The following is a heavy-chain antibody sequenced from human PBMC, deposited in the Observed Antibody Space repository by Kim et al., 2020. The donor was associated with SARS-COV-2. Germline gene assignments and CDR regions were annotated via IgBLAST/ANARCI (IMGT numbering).Heavy chain of an antibody. CDR1: GGSISSSSYY. CDR2: IYYSGRT. J-gene: IGHJ4*02. V-gene: IGHV4-39*01. CDR3: ARHPRDGSGWYFLDY. D-gene: IGHD6-19*01. Sequence: SETLSLTCTVSGGSISSSSYYWGWIRQPPGKGLEWIGSIYYSGRTYYNPSLKSRVTISVDTSKNQFSLKLSSVTAADTAVYYCARHPRDGSGWYFLDYWGQGTLVTVSS.